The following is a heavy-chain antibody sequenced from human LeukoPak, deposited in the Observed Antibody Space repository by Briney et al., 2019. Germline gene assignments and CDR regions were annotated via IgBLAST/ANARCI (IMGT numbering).Heavy chain of an antibody. CDR2: TGAAGSTI. CDR1: GFTFSSYS. J-gene: IGHJ4*02. Sequence: GGSLRLSCAASGFTFSSYSMNWVRQAPGKGLEWVSYTGAAGSTIYYADSVKGRFTISRDNAKNSLFLQMNSLRAEDTAVYYCARDSSTYAGPPDYWGQGTLVTVSS. V-gene: IGHV3-48*01. CDR3: ARDSSTYAGPPDY. D-gene: IGHD2-2*01.